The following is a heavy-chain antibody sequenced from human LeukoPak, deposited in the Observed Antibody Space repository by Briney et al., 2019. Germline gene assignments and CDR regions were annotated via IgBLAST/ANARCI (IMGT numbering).Heavy chain of an antibody. Sequence: GGSLRLSCAASGFTFDDYGMSWVRQAPGKGLEWVSGINWNGGSTGYADSVKGRFTISRDNAKNSLYLQMNSLRAEDTALYYCAREGSTVTTAYYYCYMDVWGKGTTVTVSS. V-gene: IGHV3-20*04. CDR3: AREGSTVTTAYYYCYMDV. CDR2: INWNGGST. CDR1: GFTFDDYG. D-gene: IGHD4-17*01. J-gene: IGHJ6*03.